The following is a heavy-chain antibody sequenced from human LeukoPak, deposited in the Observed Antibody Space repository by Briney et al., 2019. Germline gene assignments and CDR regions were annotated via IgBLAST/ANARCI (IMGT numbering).Heavy chain of an antibody. CDR2: ISGSGGST. CDR3: AKDGRWELLVSY. V-gene: IGHV3-23*01. CDR1: GFDVSSNY. Sequence: GGSLRLSCAASGFDVSSNYMSWVRQAPGQGLEWVSAISGSGGSTYYADSVKGRFTISRDNSKNTLYLQMNSLRAEDTAVYYCAKDGRWELLVSYWGQGTLVTVSS. J-gene: IGHJ4*02. D-gene: IGHD1-26*01.